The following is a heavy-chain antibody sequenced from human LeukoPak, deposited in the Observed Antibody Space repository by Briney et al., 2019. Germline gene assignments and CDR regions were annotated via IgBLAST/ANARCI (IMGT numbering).Heavy chain of an antibody. J-gene: IGHJ4*02. Sequence: GGSLRLSCAASGFTFKNYWMHWVRQAPATGLVWVSRIDHDGSGTSYADSVKGRFTVSRDNAKSTLYLQMNTLRAEDTAVYYCVRDLPQTGYSYDYWGQGTLVTVSS. V-gene: IGHV3-74*01. CDR1: GFTFKNYW. CDR2: IDHDGSGT. D-gene: IGHD5-18*01. CDR3: VRDLPQTGYSYDY.